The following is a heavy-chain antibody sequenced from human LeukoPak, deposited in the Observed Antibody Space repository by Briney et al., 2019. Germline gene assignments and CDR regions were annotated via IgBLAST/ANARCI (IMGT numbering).Heavy chain of an antibody. CDR2: IYYSGST. Sequence: SETLSLTCTVSGGSISSSSYYWSWIRQPPGKGLEWIGYIYYSGSTNYNPSLKSRVTISVDTSKNQFSLKLSSVTAADTAVYYCASAKTGGYSYGPQLTFMDVWGKGTTVTVSS. CDR1: GGSISSSSYY. CDR3: ASAKTGGYSYGPQLTFMDV. V-gene: IGHV4-61*01. D-gene: IGHD5-18*01. J-gene: IGHJ6*03.